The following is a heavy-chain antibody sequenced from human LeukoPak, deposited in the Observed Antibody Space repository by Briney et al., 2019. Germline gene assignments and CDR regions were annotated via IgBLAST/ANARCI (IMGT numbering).Heavy chain of an antibody. V-gene: IGHV1-8*03. Sequence: ASVKVSCKASGYTFTSHDIDWVRQATGQGLEWMGWMNPNSGNTGYAQKFQGRVTITRNTSISTAYMELSSLRSEDTAVYYCARGGYDFWSGYSRFGALYYMDVWGKATTVTVSS. CDR1: GYTFTSHD. CDR3: ARGGYDFWSGYSRFGALYYMDV. CDR2: MNPNSGNT. J-gene: IGHJ6*03. D-gene: IGHD3-3*01.